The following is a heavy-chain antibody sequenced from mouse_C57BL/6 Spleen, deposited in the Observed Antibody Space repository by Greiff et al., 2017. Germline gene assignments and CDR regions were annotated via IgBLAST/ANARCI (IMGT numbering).Heavy chain of an antibody. D-gene: IGHD2-3*01. J-gene: IGHJ3*01. V-gene: IGHV1-82*01. CDR3: AREGGYYSFAY. CDR1: GYAFSSSW. Sequence: VQLQESGPELVKPGASVKISCKASGYAFSSSWMNWVKQRPGKGLEWIGRIYPGDGDTNYNGKFKGKATLTADKSSSTAYMQLSSLTSEDSAVYFCAREGGYYSFAYWGQGTLVTVSA. CDR2: IYPGDGDT.